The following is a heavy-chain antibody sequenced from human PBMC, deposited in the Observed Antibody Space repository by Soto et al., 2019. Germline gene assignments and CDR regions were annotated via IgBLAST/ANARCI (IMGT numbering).Heavy chain of an antibody. CDR2: IYRTGST. J-gene: IGHJ4*02. V-gene: IGHV4-4*02. CDR1: GGSFTSNNW. CDR3: ASRDPGTSVDY. D-gene: IGHD1-7*01. Sequence: QVQLQESGPGLVKPSGTLSLTCAVSGGSFTSNNWWTWVRQPPGQGLEGIGEIYRTGSTNSNPSLKSRVTISLDKSENQFSLKVTSLTAADTAVYYCASRDPGTSVDYWGQGTLVTVSA.